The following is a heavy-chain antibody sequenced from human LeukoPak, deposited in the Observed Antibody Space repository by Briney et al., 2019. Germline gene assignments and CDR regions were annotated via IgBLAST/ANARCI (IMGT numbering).Heavy chain of an antibody. J-gene: IGHJ4*02. CDR2: INHSGST. CDR1: GGSFTNYY. D-gene: IGHD1/OR15-1a*01. Sequence: SETLSLTCAVYGGSFTNYYWSWIRQPPGKGLEWIGEINHSGSTNYNPSLKSRVAISVDTSKNHFSLKLSSVTAADTAVYYCATREQWGQGTLVTVSS. V-gene: IGHV4-34*01. CDR3: ATREQ.